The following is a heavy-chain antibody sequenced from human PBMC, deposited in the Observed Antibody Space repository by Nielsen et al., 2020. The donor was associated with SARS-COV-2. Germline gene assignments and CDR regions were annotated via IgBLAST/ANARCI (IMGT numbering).Heavy chain of an antibody. J-gene: IGHJ4*02. Sequence: GGSLRLSCAAPGFTFSSYAMHWVRQAPGKGLEWVTVISFDGLYKQYTDSVKGRFSISRDNSKNTVSLQMDSLRTEDTAVYYCAREDRTNWYGVDYWGQGTLVTVSS. D-gene: IGHD6-13*01. CDR1: GFTFSSYA. CDR2: ISFDGLYK. V-gene: IGHV3-30*04. CDR3: AREDRTNWYGVDY.